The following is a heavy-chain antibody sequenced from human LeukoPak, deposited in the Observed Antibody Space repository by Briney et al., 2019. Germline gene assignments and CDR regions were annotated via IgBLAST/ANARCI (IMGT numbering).Heavy chain of an antibody. CDR3: TRGSRYCDSTGCPYYYMDV. V-gene: IGHV3-49*04. Sequence: GGSLRLSCTASEFTLGDYAMSCVRQAPPRRVERVGFIRSKVYGGTTEYAPSVKGTFTISRDDSKSIAYLQMNSLKTEDTAVYYCTRGSRYCDSTGCPYYYMDVWGKGTTVTVSS. D-gene: IGHD2-2*01. CDR2: IRSKVYGGTT. J-gene: IGHJ6*03. CDR1: EFTLGDYA.